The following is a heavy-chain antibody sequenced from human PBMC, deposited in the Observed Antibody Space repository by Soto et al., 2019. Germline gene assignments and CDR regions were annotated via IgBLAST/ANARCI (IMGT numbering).Heavy chain of an antibody. CDR3: TTGTVYGDSYFDY. D-gene: IGHD4-17*01. CDR2: IKSKTDGGTT. CDR1: GFTFSNAW. V-gene: IGHV3-15*01. Sequence: PGGSLRLSCAASGFTFSNAWMSWVRQAPGKGLEWVGRIKSKTDGGTTDYAAPVKGRFTISRDDSKNTLYLQMNSLKTEDTAVYYCTTGTVYGDSYFDYWGQGTLVTVSS. J-gene: IGHJ4*02.